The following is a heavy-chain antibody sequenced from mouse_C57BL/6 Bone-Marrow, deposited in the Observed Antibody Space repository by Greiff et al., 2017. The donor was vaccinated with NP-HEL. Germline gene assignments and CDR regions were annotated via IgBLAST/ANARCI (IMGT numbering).Heavy chain of an antibody. V-gene: IGHV5-6*02. CDR3: ARHVSDDY. CDR1: GFTFSSYG. CDR2: ISSGGSYT. Sequence: DVKLVESGGDLVKPGGSLKLSCAASGFTFSSYGMSWVRQTPDKRLEWVATISSGGSYTYYPDSVKGRFTISRDNAKNTLYLQMSSLKSEDTAMYYCARHVSDDYWGQGTTLTVSS. J-gene: IGHJ2*01.